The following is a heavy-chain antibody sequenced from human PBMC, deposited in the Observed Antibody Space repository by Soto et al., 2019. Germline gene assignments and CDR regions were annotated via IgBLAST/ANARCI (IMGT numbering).Heavy chain of an antibody. CDR2: ISSSSSYI. CDR1: GFPFSSYS. Sequence: GGSLRLSCAASGFPFSSYSLNWVRQAPGKGLEWVSSISSSSSYIYYADSVKGRFNISRDNAKNSLYLQINSLRAEDTAVYYYARGPYSSSWPYHDPLDIWAQGTMVTVSS. J-gene: IGHJ3*02. D-gene: IGHD6-13*01. V-gene: IGHV3-21*01. CDR3: ARGPYSSSWPYHDPLDI.